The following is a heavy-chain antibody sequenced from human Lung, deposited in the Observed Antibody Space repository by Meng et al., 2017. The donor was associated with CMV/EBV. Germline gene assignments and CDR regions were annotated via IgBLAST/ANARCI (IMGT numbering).Heavy chain of an antibody. Sequence: QITLKESGPTLVKPTQTLTLTCTFSGFPLSTSGVGVGWIRHPPGKAREWLALIYWDDDKRYSPSLKSRLTITKDTSKTQVVLTMTNMDPVDTATYCCAHIGSGWYWGGIINWFDPWGQGTLVTVSS. V-gene: IGHV2-5*02. D-gene: IGHD6-19*01. CDR2: IYWDDDK. J-gene: IGHJ5*02. CDR1: GFPLSTSGVG. CDR3: AHIGSGWYWGGIINWFDP.